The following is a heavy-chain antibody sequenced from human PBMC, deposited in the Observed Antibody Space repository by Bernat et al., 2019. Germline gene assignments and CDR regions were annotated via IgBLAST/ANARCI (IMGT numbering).Heavy chain of an antibody. D-gene: IGHD3-3*01. J-gene: IGHJ6*03. Sequence: EVQLVESGGGLVKPGGSLRLSCAASGFTFSSYSMNWVRQAPGKGLEWVSSISSSSSYIYYADSVKGRFTISRDNAKNSLYLQMNSLRAEDTAVYYCARETPYDFWSGYYDYYYYYYMDVWGKGTTVTVSS. CDR1: GFTFSSYS. CDR2: ISSSSSYI. CDR3: ARETPYDFWSGYYDYYYYYYMDV. V-gene: IGHV3-21*01.